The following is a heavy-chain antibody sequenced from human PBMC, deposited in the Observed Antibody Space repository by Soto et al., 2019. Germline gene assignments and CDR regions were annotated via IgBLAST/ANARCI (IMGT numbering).Heavy chain of an antibody. CDR2: IYQTGTT. V-gene: IGHV4-59*01. J-gene: IGHJ1*01. CDR1: GGSISSYY. D-gene: IGHD1-7*01. CDR3: AIGEGWNYLEFHY. Sequence: QVQLQESGPGLVKPSETLSLTCIVSGGSISSYYWSWIRQPPGKGLEWIGYIYQTGTTNYNPSLKSRASISIDTSKRQYSLDLTSVTAADTATYFCAIGEGWNYLEFHYWGQGTRFTVSS.